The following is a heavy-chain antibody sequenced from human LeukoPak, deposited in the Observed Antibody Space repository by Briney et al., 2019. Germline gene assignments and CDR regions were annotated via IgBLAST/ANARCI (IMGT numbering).Heavy chain of an antibody. J-gene: IGHJ3*02. CDR1: GGSISSYY. CDR2: IYYSGST. CDR3: ARDSLTIHAFDI. D-gene: IGHD3-3*01. V-gene: IGHV4-59*01. Sequence: SETLSLTCTVSGGSISSYYLSWIRQPPGKGLEWIGYIYYSGSTNYNPSLKSRVTISVDTSKNQFSLKLSSVTAADTAVYYCARDSLTIHAFDIWGQGTMVTVSS.